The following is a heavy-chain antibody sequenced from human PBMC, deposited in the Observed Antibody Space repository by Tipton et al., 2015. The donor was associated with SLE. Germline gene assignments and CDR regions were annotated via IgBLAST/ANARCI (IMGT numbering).Heavy chain of an antibody. J-gene: IGHJ4*02. D-gene: IGHD1-1*01. CDR3: ASYARTGTVDY. CDR1: GYSISSGYY. V-gene: IGHV4-38-2*01. Sequence: TLSLTCAVSGYSISSGYYWGWIRQPPGKGLEWIGSIYHSGSTYYNPSLKSRVTISVDTSKNQFSLKLSSGTAADTAVYYCASYARTGTVDYWGQGTLVTVSS. CDR2: IYHSGST.